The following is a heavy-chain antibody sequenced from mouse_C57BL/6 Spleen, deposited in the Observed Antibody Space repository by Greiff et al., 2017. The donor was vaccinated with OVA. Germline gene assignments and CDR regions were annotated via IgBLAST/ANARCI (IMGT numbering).Heavy chain of an antibody. Sequence: EVQRVESGGGLVKPGGSLKLSCAASGFTFSDYGMHWVRQAPEKGLEWVAYISSGSSTIYYADTVKGRFTISRDNAKNTLFLQMAGLRSEDTAMYYCARSHYAMDYWGQGTSVTVSS. CDR1: GFTFSDYG. V-gene: IGHV5-17*01. J-gene: IGHJ4*01. CDR2: ISSGSSTI. CDR3: ARSHYAMDY.